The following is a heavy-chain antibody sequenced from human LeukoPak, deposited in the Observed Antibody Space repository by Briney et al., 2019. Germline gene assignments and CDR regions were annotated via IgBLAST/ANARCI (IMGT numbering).Heavy chain of an antibody. J-gene: IGHJ4*02. CDR1: GFTFSSYG. CDR2: IWYDGSNK. V-gene: IGHV3-33*01. Sequence: GRSLRLSCAASGFTFSSYGMHWVRQAPGKGLEWVAVIWYDGSNKYYADSVKGRFTISRDNSRNTLYLQMNSLRAEDTAVYYCARMGGSYFDYWGQGTLVTVSS. CDR3: ARMGGSYFDY. D-gene: IGHD3-16*01.